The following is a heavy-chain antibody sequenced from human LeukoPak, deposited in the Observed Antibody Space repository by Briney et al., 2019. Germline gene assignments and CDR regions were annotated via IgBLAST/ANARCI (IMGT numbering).Heavy chain of an antibody. CDR2: IIPIFGTA. CDR1: GGTFSSYA. J-gene: IGHJ4*02. D-gene: IGHD2-15*01. CDR3: ARGRYCSGGSCQGVLDY. V-gene: IGHV1-69*01. Sequence: KISCKASGGTFSSYAISWVRQAPGQGLEWMGGIIPIFGTANYAQKFQGRVTITADESTSTAYMELSSLRSEDTAVYYCARGRYCSGGSCQGVLDYWGQGTLVTVSS.